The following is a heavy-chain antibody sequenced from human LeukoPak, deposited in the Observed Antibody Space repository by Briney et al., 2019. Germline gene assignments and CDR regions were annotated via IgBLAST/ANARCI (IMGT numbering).Heavy chain of an antibody. CDR2: IFYSGST. J-gene: IGHJ4*02. V-gene: IGHV4-39*07. D-gene: IGHD6-6*01. CDR1: GGSISSSSYF. Sequence: SETLSLTCTVSGGSISSSSYFWGWIRQPPGKGLEWIGSIFYSGSTYYSPSLKSRVTISVDTSKNQLSLKLTSVTAADTAVYYCARGVAARYWGQGTLVTVSS. CDR3: ARGVAARY.